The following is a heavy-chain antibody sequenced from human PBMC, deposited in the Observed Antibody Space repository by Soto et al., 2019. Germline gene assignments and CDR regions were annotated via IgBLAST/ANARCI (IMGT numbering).Heavy chain of an antibody. Sequence: QVQLQQWGAGLLKPSETLSLTCAVYGGSFSGYYWSWIRQPPGKGLEWIGEINHSGSTNYNPSLKSRVTISVDTSKNQFSLKLSSVTAADTAVYYCARDARRQQLVEYWGQGTLVTVSS. CDR2: INHSGST. J-gene: IGHJ4*02. D-gene: IGHD6-13*01. V-gene: IGHV4-34*01. CDR3: ARDARRQQLVEY. CDR1: GGSFSGYY.